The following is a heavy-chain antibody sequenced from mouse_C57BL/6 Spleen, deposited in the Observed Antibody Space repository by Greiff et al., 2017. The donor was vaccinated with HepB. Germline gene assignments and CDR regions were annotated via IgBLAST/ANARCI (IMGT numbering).Heavy chain of an antibody. CDR2: ISSGGSYT. D-gene: IGHD2-4*01. CDR1: GFTFSSYG. V-gene: IGHV5-6*01. Sequence: EVNVVESGGDLVKPGGSLKLSCAASGFTFSSYGMSWVRQTPDKRLEWFATISSGGSYTYYPDSVKGRFTISRDNAKNTLYLQMSSLKSEDTAMYYCARGDYDYDDAMDYWGQGTSVTVSS. J-gene: IGHJ4*01. CDR3: ARGDYDYDDAMDY.